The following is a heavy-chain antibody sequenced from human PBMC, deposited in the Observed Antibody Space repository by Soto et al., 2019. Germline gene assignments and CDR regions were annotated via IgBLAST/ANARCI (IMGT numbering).Heavy chain of an antibody. CDR3: ARAEVVPAANWFDP. D-gene: IGHD2-2*01. Sequence: PSETLSLTCTVSGGSISSYYWSWIRQPPGKGLEWIGYIYYSGSTNYNPSLKSRVTISVDTSKNQFSLKLSSVTAADTAVYYCARAEVVPAANWFDPWGQGTLVTVSS. J-gene: IGHJ5*02. V-gene: IGHV4-59*08. CDR2: IYYSGST. CDR1: GGSISSYY.